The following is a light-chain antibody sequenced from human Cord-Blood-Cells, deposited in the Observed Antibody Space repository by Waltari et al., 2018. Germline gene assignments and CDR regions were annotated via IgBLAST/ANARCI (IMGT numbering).Light chain of an antibody. Sequence: QSALTQPASVSGSPAPPITISCTGTSRDVGGSNYVSWYKQHPGKAPKIMIYDVSKRPSGVYNRFSGSKSGNTASLTISGLQAEDEADYYCSSYTSSRVFGGGTKLTVL. V-gene: IGLV2-14*01. CDR1: SRDVGGSNY. J-gene: IGLJ3*02. CDR3: SSYTSSRV. CDR2: DVS.